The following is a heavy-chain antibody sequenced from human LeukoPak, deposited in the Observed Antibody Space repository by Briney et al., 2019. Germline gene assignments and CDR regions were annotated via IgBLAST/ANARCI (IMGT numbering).Heavy chain of an antibody. D-gene: IGHD2-21*02. CDR3: ARASAAVVVVTAVYAFDI. J-gene: IGHJ3*02. CDR2: IYSSGSA. V-gene: IGHV4-59*01. CDR1: SGSISGYF. Sequence: SETLSLTCTVSSGSISGYFWSWIRQPPGEGLEWIGYIYSSGSANYNPSLKSRVTISVDTSKNQFSLKLSSVTAADTAVYYCARASAAVVVVTAVYAFDIWGQGTMVTVSS.